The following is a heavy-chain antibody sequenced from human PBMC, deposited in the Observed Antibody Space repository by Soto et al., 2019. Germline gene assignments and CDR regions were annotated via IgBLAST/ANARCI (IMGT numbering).Heavy chain of an antibody. J-gene: IGHJ6*02. Sequence: EVQLVESGGGLVKPGGSLRLSCAASGCTFTNAYMNWVRQAPGKGLEWVGRIKTKADGGATDYAASVRDRFTISRDDSKNTLYLQMNSLKTEDTAVYYCTTAAGTQYYYYYNLDVWGQGTTVAVSS. V-gene: IGHV3-15*07. D-gene: IGHD1-1*01. CDR1: GCTFTNAY. CDR3: TTAAGTQYYYYYNLDV. CDR2: IKTKADGGAT.